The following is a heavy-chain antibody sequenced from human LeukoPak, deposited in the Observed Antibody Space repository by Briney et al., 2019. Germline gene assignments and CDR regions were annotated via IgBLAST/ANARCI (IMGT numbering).Heavy chain of an antibody. CDR3: ARDMRAVAGTLDAFDI. D-gene: IGHD6-19*01. V-gene: IGHV1-69*06. Sequence: SVKVSCKASGGTFSSYAISWVRQAPGQGLEWMGGIIPIFGTANYAQKFQGRVTITADKSTSTAYMELSSLRSEDTAAYYCARDMRAVAGTLDAFDIWGQGTMVTVSS. CDR1: GGTFSSYA. J-gene: IGHJ3*02. CDR2: IIPIFGTA.